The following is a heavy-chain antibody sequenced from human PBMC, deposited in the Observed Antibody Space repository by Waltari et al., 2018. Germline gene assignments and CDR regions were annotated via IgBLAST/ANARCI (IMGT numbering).Heavy chain of an antibody. CDR2: INACNGNT. V-gene: IGHV1-3*01. D-gene: IGHD3-9*01. CDR3: ARDRRYFDWLLSV. Sequence: QVQLVQSGAEVKKPGASVKVSCKASGYTFTSYAMHWVRQAPGQRLEWMGWINACNGNTKYSQKFQGRVTITRDTSASTAYMELSSLRSEDTAVYYWARDRRYFDWLLSVWGQGTLVTVSS. CDR1: GYTFTSYA. J-gene: IGHJ4*02.